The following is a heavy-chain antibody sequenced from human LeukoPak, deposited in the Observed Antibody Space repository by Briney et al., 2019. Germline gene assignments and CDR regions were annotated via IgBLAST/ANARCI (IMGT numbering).Heavy chain of an antibody. CDR2: IYYSGST. J-gene: IGHJ4*02. Sequence: SETLSLTCTVSGGSISLIGYYWGWIRQPPGKGLEWIGTIYYSGSTYYNPSLKSRVTVSVDTSKNQFSLKVNSVTAADTAVYFCARHQPTALTTIDYWGQGTLVTVSS. CDR1: GGSISLIGYY. V-gene: IGHV4-39*01. D-gene: IGHD4-11*01. CDR3: ARHQPTALTTIDY.